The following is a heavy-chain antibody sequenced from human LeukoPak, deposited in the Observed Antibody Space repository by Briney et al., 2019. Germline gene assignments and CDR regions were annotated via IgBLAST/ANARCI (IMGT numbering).Heavy chain of an antibody. D-gene: IGHD1-1*01. CDR2: LSNSGNT. J-gene: IGHJ4*02. Sequence: PSETLSLTCTVSGGSLSSRSHYWGWIRQPPGQGLEWIGSLSNSGNTYYNPSLKSRVTISVDTSKNEFSLKLSSVTAADTAVYYCVRWTAGTTEDSWGQGTLVTVSS. V-gene: IGHV4-39*01. CDR1: GGSLSSRSHY. CDR3: VRWTAGTTEDS.